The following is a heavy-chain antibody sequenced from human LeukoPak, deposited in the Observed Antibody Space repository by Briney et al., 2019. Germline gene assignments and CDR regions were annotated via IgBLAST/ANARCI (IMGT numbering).Heavy chain of an antibody. D-gene: IGHD6-6*01. CDR3: TTEGVYPPFDY. CDR1: GFTFSNAW. J-gene: IGHJ4*02. Sequence: GGSLRLSCAASGFTFSNAWMTWVRQAPGKGLEWVGRIKRKTEGGTADYAAPVKGRFTISRDDSKNTLYLQMNSLKTEDTAVYYCTTEGVYPPFDYWGQGTLVTVSS. V-gene: IGHV3-15*01. CDR2: IKRKTEGGTA.